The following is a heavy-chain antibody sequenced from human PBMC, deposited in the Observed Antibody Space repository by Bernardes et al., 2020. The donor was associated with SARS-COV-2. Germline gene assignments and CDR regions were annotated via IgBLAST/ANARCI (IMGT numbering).Heavy chain of an antibody. Sequence: SVKVSCKASGGTFSSYAISWVRQAPGQGLEWMGRIIPILGIANYAQKFQGRVTITADKSTSTAYMELSSLRSEDTAVYYCAREEDIVVVVPAAIPGWFDPWGQGTLVTVSS. J-gene: IGHJ5*02. CDR3: AREEDIVVVVPAAIPGWFDP. D-gene: IGHD2-2*02. CDR2: IIPILGIA. CDR1: GGTFSSYA. V-gene: IGHV1-69*04.